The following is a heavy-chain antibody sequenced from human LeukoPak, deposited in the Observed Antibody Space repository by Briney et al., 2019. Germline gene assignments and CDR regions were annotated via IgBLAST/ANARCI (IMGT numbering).Heavy chain of an antibody. V-gene: IGHV1-24*01. D-gene: IGHD3-10*01. CDR1: GYTLTELS. J-gene: IGHJ6*02. CDR2: FDPEDGET. Sequence: ASVKVSCKVSGYTLTELSMHWVRQAPGKGLEWMGGFDPEDGETIYAQKFQGRVTMTEDTSTDTAYMELSSLRSEDTAVYYCARGRAMVRGVTGHSYMDVWGQGTTVTVSS. CDR3: ARGRAMVRGVTGHSYMDV.